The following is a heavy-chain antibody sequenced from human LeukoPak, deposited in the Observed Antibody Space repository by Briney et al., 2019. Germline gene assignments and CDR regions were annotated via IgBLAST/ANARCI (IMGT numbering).Heavy chain of an antibody. J-gene: IGHJ4*02. Sequence: GGSLRLSCAASGFSFDAYDMHWVRQPPGKGLEWVSGISWNSGRVGYADSVKGRFTISRDNAKNSLYLQMDSLRAEDTALYYCARDPGGTWGFDYWGQGALVTVSS. CDR2: ISWNSGRV. CDR3: ARDPGGTWGFDY. D-gene: IGHD7-27*01. CDR1: GFSFDAYD. V-gene: IGHV3-9*01.